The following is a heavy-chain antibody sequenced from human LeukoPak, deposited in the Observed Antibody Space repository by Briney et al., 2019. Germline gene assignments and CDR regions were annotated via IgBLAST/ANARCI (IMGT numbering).Heavy chain of an antibody. V-gene: IGHV3-30*03. CDR2: ISYDGSIK. CDR1: GFTFSSYD. D-gene: IGHD3-22*01. CDR3: ATYYLGSSGYYEAFDI. J-gene: IGHJ3*02. Sequence: GGSLRLSCAASGFTFSSYDMHGVRQAPGKGLEWVAVISYDGSIKYNADSVKGRFTISRDNSKNTLYLQMNSLRAEDTAVYYCATYYLGSSGYYEAFDIWGQGTMVTVSS.